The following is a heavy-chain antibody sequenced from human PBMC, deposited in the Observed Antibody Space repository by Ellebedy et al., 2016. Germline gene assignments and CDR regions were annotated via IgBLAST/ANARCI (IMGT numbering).Heavy chain of an antibody. J-gene: IGHJ4*02. Sequence: GGSLRLSXAASGFTFSSYAMSWVRQAPGKGLEWVSAISGSGGSTYYADSVKGRFTISRDNSKNTLYLQMNSLRAEDTAVYYCAKFGGSYGYNYWGQGTLVTVSS. CDR3: AKFGGSYGYNY. V-gene: IGHV3-23*01. CDR2: ISGSGGST. D-gene: IGHD5-18*01. CDR1: GFTFSSYA.